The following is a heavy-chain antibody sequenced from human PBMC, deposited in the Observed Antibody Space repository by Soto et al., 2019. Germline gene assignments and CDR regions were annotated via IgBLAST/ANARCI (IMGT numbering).Heavy chain of an antibody. CDR2: IIPIFGTA. CDR3: ARLLGSIVVPAAIWADYYYYYGMDV. CDR1: GGTFSSYA. V-gene: IGHV1-69*06. Sequence: SVKVSCKASGGTFSSYAISWVRQAPGQGLEWMGGIIPIFGTANYAQKFQGRVTITADKSTSTAYMELSSLRSEDTAVYYCARLLGSIVVPAAIWADYYYYYGMDVWGQGTTVTVSS. J-gene: IGHJ6*02. D-gene: IGHD2-2*01.